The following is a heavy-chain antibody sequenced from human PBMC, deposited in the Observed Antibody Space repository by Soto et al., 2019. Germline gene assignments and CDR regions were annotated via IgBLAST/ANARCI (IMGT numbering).Heavy chain of an antibody. CDR1: GFTFSSYG. V-gene: IGHV3-30*18. Sequence: GGSLRLSCAASGFTFSSYGMHWVRQAPGKGLEWVAVISYDGSNKYYADSVKGRFTISRDNSKNTLYLQMNSLRAEDTAVYYCAKDYGRHTFYYYGMDVWGQGNTVTVSS. CDR2: ISYDGSNK. D-gene: IGHD3-16*01. J-gene: IGHJ6*02. CDR3: AKDYGRHTFYYYGMDV.